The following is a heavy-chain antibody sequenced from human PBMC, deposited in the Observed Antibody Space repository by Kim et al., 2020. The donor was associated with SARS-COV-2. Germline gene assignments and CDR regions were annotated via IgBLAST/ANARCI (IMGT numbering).Heavy chain of an antibody. J-gene: IGHJ4*02. CDR1: GGSVSSGSYY. CDR2: IYYSGST. Sequence: SETLSLTCTVSGGSVSSGSYYWSWIRQPPGKGLEWIGYIYYSGSTNYNPSLKSRVTISVDTSKNQFSLKLSSVTAADTAVYYCARALYSGYDYRIDYWGQGTLVTVSS. CDR3: ARALYSGYDYRIDY. D-gene: IGHD5-12*01. V-gene: IGHV4-61*01.